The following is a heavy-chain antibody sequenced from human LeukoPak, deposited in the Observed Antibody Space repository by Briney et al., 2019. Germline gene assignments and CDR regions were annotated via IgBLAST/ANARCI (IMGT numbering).Heavy chain of an antibody. CDR2: IYHSGST. D-gene: IGHD3-16*02. J-gene: IGHJ4*02. CDR1: GGSISSGGYY. Sequence: SETLSLTCTVSGGSISSGGYYWSWIRQPPGKGLEWIGYIYHSGSTNYNPSLKSRVTISVDKSKNQFSLKLSSVTAADTAVYYCARKRGVWGSYRLDYWGQGTLVTVSS. CDR3: ARKRGVWGSYRLDY. V-gene: IGHV4-30-2*01.